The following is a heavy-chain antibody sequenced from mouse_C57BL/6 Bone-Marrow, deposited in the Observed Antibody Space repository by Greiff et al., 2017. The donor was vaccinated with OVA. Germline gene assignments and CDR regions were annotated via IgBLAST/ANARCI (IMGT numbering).Heavy chain of an antibody. J-gene: IGHJ2*01. D-gene: IGHD2-5*01. V-gene: IGHV1-50*01. CDR1: GYTFTSYW. CDR2: IDPSDSYT. CDR3: ARGDYSNYFY. Sequence: QVHVKQPGAELVKPGASVKLSCKASGYTFTSYWMQWVKQRPGQGLEWIGEIDPSDSYTNYNQKFKGKATLTVDTSSSTAYMQLSSLTSEDSAVYYCARGDYSNYFYWGQGTTLTVSS.